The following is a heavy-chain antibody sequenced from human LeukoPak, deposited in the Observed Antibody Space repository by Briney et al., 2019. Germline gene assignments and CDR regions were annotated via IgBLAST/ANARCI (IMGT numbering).Heavy chain of an antibody. Sequence: ASVTVSCKASGYTFTGYYMHWVRQAPGQGLEWMGWINPNSGGTNYAQKFQGWVTMTRDTSIGTAYMELSRLRSDDTAVYYCARADTAMGSFDYWGQGTLVTVSS. CDR1: GYTFTGYY. V-gene: IGHV1-2*04. J-gene: IGHJ4*02. CDR3: ARADTAMGSFDY. D-gene: IGHD5-18*01. CDR2: INPNSGGT.